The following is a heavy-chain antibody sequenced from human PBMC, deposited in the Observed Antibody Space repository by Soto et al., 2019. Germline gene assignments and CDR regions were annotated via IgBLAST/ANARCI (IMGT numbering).Heavy chain of an antibody. CDR1: GYTFNYYG. D-gene: IGHD6-13*01. CDR3: ARKGKCAPVDS. CDR2: ISAYDGNT. Sequence: QVQLMQSGAEVKKPGASVKVSCKASGYTFNYYGYIWVRQAPGQGLEWMGWISAYDGNTHYAQRFQGRVTMTTDTSTTTAYMELRSLRSYDTAVYYCARKGKCAPVDSWGQGTLVTVSS. J-gene: IGHJ4*02. V-gene: IGHV1-18*01.